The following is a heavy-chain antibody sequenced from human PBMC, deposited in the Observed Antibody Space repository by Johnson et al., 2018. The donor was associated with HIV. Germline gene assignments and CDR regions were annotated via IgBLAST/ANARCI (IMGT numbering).Heavy chain of an antibody. V-gene: IGHV3-30*02. D-gene: IGHD4-17*01. CDR3: AKDAVTDDAFDI. Sequence: QVQLVESGGGAVQPGGSLRISCTASGLTFSNYDMHWVRQAPGKGLEWVAFIRYDGSNKYYADSVKGRFTISRDNSKNTLYLQMNSLRAEDTAVYYCAKDAVTDDAFDIWGQGTMVTVSS. CDR1: GLTFSNYD. CDR2: IRYDGSNK. J-gene: IGHJ3*02.